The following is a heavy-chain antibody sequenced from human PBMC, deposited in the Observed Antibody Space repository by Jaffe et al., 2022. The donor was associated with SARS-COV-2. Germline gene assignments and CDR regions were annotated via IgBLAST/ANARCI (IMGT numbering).Heavy chain of an antibody. CDR3: ARDDGDLFGYFDL. CDR2: ISSSSFYI. CDR1: GFTFSSHS. J-gene: IGHJ2*01. D-gene: IGHD4-17*01. Sequence: EVQLVESGGGLVKPGGSLRLSCVASGFTFSSHSMNWVRQAPGKGLEWVSSISSSSFYIYHADSVKGRFTISRDNAKNSLYLEMNSLRAEDTAVYYCARDDGDLFGYFDLWGRGTLVTVSS. V-gene: IGHV3-21*01.